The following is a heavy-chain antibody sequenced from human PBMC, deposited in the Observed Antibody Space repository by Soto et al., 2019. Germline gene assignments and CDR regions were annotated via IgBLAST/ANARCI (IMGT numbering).Heavy chain of an antibody. V-gene: IGHV3-23*01. J-gene: IGHJ5*02. CDR1: GFTFNNYA. CDR3: ARGPTTDYYSSWFDP. Sequence: GSLRLSCAGSGFTFNNYAMNWVRQAPGKGLEWVSGITSSGGNTYYADSVKGRFTISRDNSENTLYLQMNSLRAEDMAEYYCARGPTTDYYSSWFDPWGQGTLVTVSS. CDR2: ITSSGGNT. D-gene: IGHD3-10*01.